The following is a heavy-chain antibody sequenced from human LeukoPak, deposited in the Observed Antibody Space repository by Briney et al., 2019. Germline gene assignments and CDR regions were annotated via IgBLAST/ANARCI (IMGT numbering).Heavy chain of an antibody. CDR2: IYHSGST. Sequence: PSETLSLTCAVSGYSISSGYYWGWIRQPPGKGLEWIGSIYHSGSTYYNPSLKSRVTISVDTSKNQLSLKLSSVTAADTAVYYCARQPYCSSTSCYTFDYWGQGTLVTVSS. D-gene: IGHD2-2*02. J-gene: IGHJ4*02. CDR1: GYSISSGYY. V-gene: IGHV4-38-2*01. CDR3: ARQPYCSSTSCYTFDY.